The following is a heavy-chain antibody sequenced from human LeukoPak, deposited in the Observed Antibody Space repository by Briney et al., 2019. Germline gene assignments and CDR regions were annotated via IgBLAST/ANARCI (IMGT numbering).Heavy chain of an antibody. CDR3: AKAHPFCSRTSCFDDS. CDR2: ISTSGGAT. D-gene: IGHD2-2*01. Sequence: GGSLRLSCAASGFIFNNYAMDWVRQAPGKGLGWVSGISTSGGATYYADSVRGRFIISRDNSEDTVYLQMNSLKAEDTAVYYCAKAHPFCSRTSCFDDSWGQGTLVVVSS. V-gene: IGHV3-23*01. CDR1: GFIFNNYA. J-gene: IGHJ4*02.